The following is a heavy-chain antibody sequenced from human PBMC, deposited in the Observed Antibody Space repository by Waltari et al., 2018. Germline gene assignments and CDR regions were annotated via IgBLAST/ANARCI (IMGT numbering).Heavy chain of an antibody. V-gene: IGHV1-24*01. CDR2: FDPEDGET. CDR1: GYTRTELS. D-gene: IGHD3-3*01. Sequence: QVQLVQSGAEVMKPGASVKVSCKVSGYTRTELSMHGVRQSPGKGLEWMGGFDPEDGETIYAQKFQGRVTMTEDTSTDTAYMELSSLRSEDTTVYYCATRDFLYYYYGMDVWGQGTTVTVSS. CDR3: ATRDFLYYYYGMDV. J-gene: IGHJ6*02.